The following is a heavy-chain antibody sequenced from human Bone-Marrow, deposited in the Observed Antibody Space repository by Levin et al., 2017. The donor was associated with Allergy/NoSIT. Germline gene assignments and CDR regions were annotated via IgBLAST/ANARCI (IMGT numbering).Heavy chain of an antibody. CDR2: ITSTSTYT. V-gene: IGHV3-21*06. CDR3: ARESVYYGSGTYYNVADY. J-gene: IGHJ4*02. Sequence: GESLKISCAASGFTFNDYSMNWVRQAPGKGLEWVSLITSTSTYTNYADSVKGRFNISRDNAKNLLFLQMNSLRAEDTAVYFCARESVYYGSGTYYNVADYWGRGSLVTVSS. CDR1: GFTFNDYS. D-gene: IGHD3-10*01.